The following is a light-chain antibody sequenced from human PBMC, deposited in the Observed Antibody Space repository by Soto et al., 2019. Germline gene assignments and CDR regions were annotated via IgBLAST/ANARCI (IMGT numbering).Light chain of an antibody. CDR2: EDN. CDR3: SSYAGSNNLV. V-gene: IGLV2-8*01. Sequence: QSALTQPPSASGSPGQSVTISCTGTSSDIGGYDYVSWYQQHPGKAPKLIIYEDNQRPSGVPDRFSGSKSGNTASLIFSGLQAEDEADYYCSSYAGSNNLVFAGGTKVTVL. CDR1: SSDIGGYDY. J-gene: IGLJ3*02.